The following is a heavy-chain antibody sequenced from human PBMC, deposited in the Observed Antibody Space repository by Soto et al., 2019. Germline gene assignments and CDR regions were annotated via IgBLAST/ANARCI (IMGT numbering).Heavy chain of an antibody. CDR2: ISGSGGQT. CDR3: AHLWFGAFDY. CDR1: GFSFSSYA. Sequence: EVQLLESGGGLVQPGGSLRLSCAASGFSFSSYAMNWARQTPGKGLEWVAGISGSGGQTYYADSVKGRFTISRDSPKKMVYLEINSLRVDDTAVYYCAHLWFGAFDYWGQGTLVTVSS. V-gene: IGHV3-23*01. D-gene: IGHD3-10*01. J-gene: IGHJ4*02.